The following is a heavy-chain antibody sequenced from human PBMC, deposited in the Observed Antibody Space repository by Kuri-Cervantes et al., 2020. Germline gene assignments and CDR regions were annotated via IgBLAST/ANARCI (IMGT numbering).Heavy chain of an antibody. Sequence: GESLKISCAASGFTFSSYGMHWVRQAPGKGPEWVAVIWYDGSNKYYADSVKGRFTISRDNSKNTLYLQMNSLRAEDTAVYYCASMIVVVINLDAFDIWGQGTMVTVSS. CDR2: IWYDGSNK. D-gene: IGHD3-22*01. CDR1: GFTFSSYG. CDR3: ASMIVVVINLDAFDI. J-gene: IGHJ3*02. V-gene: IGHV3-33*08.